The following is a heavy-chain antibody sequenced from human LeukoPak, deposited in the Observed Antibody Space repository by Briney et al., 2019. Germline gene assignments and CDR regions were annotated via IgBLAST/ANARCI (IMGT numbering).Heavy chain of an antibody. V-gene: IGHV4-59*01. D-gene: IGHD4-17*01. J-gene: IGHJ4*02. CDR1: GGSISNYY. CDR2: IYNSGST. CDR3: ASRDYGDSHFDY. Sequence: PSETLSLTCTVSGGSISNYYWSWIRQPPGKGLEWMGYIYNSGSTNYNPSLKSRVSISVDTSKNQFSLKVSSVTAADTAVYYCASRDYGDSHFDYWGQGTLVTVSS.